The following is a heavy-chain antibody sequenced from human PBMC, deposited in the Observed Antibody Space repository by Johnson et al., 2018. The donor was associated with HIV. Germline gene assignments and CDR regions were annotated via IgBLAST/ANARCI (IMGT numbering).Heavy chain of an antibody. V-gene: IGHV3-66*01. Sequence: VQLVESGGGLVQPGGSLRLSCAASGFTVSSNYMSWVRQAPGKGLEWVSVIYSGGSTYYADSVKGRFTISRDNSKNTLYLQMNSLRAEDTAVYYCSREVAASMLVVGGADDAFDIWGQGTMVTVSS. D-gene: IGHD3-22*01. J-gene: IGHJ3*02. CDR2: IYSGGST. CDR3: SREVAASMLVVGGADDAFDI. CDR1: GFTVSSNY.